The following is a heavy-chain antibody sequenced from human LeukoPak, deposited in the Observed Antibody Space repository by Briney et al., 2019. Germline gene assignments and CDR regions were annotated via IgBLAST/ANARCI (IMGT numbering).Heavy chain of an antibody. Sequence: GGSLRLSCAASGFTFSSNYMSWVRQAPGKGLEWVAVIYSGGSTYYADSVKGRFTISRDNSKNTLYLQMNSLSAEDTAVYYCARGQGYYDSSGYYEDYWGQGTLVTVSS. J-gene: IGHJ4*02. V-gene: IGHV3-53*01. CDR2: IYSGGST. CDR1: GFTFSSNY. CDR3: ARGQGYYDSSGYYEDY. D-gene: IGHD3-22*01.